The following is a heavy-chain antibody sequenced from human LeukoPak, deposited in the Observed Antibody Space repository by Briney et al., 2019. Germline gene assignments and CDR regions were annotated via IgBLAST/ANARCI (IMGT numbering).Heavy chain of an antibody. CDR1: GYTFTSYG. J-gene: IGHJ6*03. V-gene: IGHV1-18*01. CDR2: ISAYNCNT. Sequence: GASVKVSCKASGYTFTSYGISWVRQAPGQGLEWMGWISAYNCNTNYAQKLQGRVTMTTDTSTSTAYMELRSLRSDDTAVYYCARGNYYDSSGYYRYYYYYYMDVWGKGTAVTVSS. D-gene: IGHD3-22*01. CDR3: ARGNYYDSSGYYRYYYYYYMDV.